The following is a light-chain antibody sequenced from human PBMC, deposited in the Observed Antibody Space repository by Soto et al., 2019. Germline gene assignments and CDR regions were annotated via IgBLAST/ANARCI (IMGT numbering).Light chain of an antibody. CDR1: QSVSSY. Sequence: EIVLTQSPATLSLSPGERATLSCRTSQSVSSYFAWYQQKPGRAPRLLIYDASNRATGIPARFSGSGSGTDFTLTISRLEPADFAVYYCQQYGASPRTFGQGTKVDIK. CDR2: DAS. V-gene: IGKV3-11*01. CDR3: QQYGASPRT. J-gene: IGKJ1*01.